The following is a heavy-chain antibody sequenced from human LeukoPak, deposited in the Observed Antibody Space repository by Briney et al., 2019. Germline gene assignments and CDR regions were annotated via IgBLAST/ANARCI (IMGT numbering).Heavy chain of an antibody. CDR2: INYSGSA. CDR3: ARTRRFSDDYETAEHFQR. Sequence: PSETLSLTCAASGASISSYDYYWNCNRQPQGKGLDWNGNINYSGSATYNPSLKSRVTISVDTSKNQFSLKLSSVTAADTAVYFCARTRRFSDDYETAEHFQRWGQGTLVTVSS. J-gene: IGHJ1*01. D-gene: IGHD4-17*01. CDR1: GASISSYDYY. V-gene: IGHV4-30-4*01.